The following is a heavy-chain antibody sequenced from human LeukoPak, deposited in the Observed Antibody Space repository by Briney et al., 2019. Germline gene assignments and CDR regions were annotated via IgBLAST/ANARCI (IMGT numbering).Heavy chain of an antibody. CDR2: INWNGGST. Sequence: GGSLRLSCAASGFTSDDYGMSWVRQAPGKGLEWVSGINWNGGSTGCADSVKGRFTISRDNAKNSLYLQMYSLRAEDTALYYCARGVMRFLDYFDYWGQGTLVTVSS. J-gene: IGHJ4*02. D-gene: IGHD3-3*01. CDR3: ARGVMRFLDYFDY. V-gene: IGHV3-20*04. CDR1: GFTSDDYG.